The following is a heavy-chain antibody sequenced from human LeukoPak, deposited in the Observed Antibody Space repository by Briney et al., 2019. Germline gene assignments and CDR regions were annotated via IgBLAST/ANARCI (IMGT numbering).Heavy chain of an antibody. CDR3: ARDHGDYGDAFDI. CDR1: GGTFSSYA. Sequence: GASVKVSCKASGGTFSSYAISWVRRAPGQGLEWMGGIIPIFGTANYAQKFQGRVTITADESTSTAYMELSSLRSEDTAVYYCARDHGDYGDAFDIWGQGTMVTVSS. D-gene: IGHD4-17*01. V-gene: IGHV1-69*13. J-gene: IGHJ3*02. CDR2: IIPIFGTA.